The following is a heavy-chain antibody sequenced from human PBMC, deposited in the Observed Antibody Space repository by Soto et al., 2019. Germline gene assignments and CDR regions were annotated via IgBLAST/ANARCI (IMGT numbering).Heavy chain of an antibody. V-gene: IGHV1-3*01. Sequence: QVPLVQSGAEVKKPGASVKVSCKASGYTFTSYAMHWVRQAPGQRLEWMGWINAGNGNTKYSQKFQGRVTITRDTSASTAYMELSSLRSEDTAVYYCARDDPWYSSSWYGYYYYYGMDVWGQGTTVTVSS. CDR2: INAGNGNT. D-gene: IGHD6-13*01. CDR3: ARDDPWYSSSWYGYYYYYGMDV. J-gene: IGHJ6*02. CDR1: GYTFTSYA.